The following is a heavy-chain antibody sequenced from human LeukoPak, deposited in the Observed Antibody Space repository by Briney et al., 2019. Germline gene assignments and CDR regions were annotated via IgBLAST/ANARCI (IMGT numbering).Heavy chain of an antibody. D-gene: IGHD3-10*01. V-gene: IGHV3-48*04. J-gene: IGHJ4*02. CDR3: ARGQRGTMVRGVIIK. Sequence: GGSLRLSCAASGFTFSRYNMNWVRQAPGKGLEWVSYISSSSTIYYADSVKGRFTISRDNAKNSLYLQMNSLRAEDTAVYYCARGQRGTMVRGVIIKWGQGTLVTVSS. CDR2: ISSSSTI. CDR1: GFTFSRYN.